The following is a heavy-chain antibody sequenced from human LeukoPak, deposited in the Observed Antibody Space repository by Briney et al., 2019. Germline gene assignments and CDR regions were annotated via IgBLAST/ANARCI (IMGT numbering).Heavy chain of an antibody. CDR3: ARDQIWEYQLLMGSYYYGMDV. CDR2: ISAYNGNT. CDR1: GYTFTSYG. V-gene: IGHV1-18*01. Sequence: ASVNVSCKASGYTFTSYGISWVRQAPGQGLEWMGWISAYNGNTNYAQKLQGRVTMTTDTSTSTAYMELRSLRSDDTAVYYCARDQIWEYQLLMGSYYYGMDVWGQGTTVTVSS. D-gene: IGHD2-2*01. J-gene: IGHJ6*02.